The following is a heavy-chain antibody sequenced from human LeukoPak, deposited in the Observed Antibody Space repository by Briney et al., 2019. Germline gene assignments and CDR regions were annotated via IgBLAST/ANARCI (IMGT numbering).Heavy chain of an antibody. Sequence: PGGTLRLSCAASGFTFSSYGMSWVRRAPGKGLEWVSSISSSSSYIYYADSVKGRFTISRDNAKNSLYLQMNSLRAEDTAVYYCARDRRPRYYFDYWGQGTLVTVSS. CDR1: GFTFSSYG. CDR3: ARDRRPRYYFDY. J-gene: IGHJ4*02. V-gene: IGHV3-21*01. CDR2: ISSSSSYI.